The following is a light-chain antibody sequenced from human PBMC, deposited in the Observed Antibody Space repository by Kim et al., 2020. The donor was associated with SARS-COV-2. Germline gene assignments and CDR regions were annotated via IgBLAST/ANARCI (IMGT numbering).Light chain of an antibody. CDR1: RSNIGGHS. Sequence: ELTQPPSASGTPGQRVTISCSGSRSNIGGHSVNWYQQLPATAPKLLIYSNNQRPSGVPDRFSGSKSGTSASLAISGLQSEDEADYYCAAWDDSLNGVVFGGGTKVTVL. CDR3: AAWDDSLNGVV. J-gene: IGLJ2*01. CDR2: SNN. V-gene: IGLV1-44*01.